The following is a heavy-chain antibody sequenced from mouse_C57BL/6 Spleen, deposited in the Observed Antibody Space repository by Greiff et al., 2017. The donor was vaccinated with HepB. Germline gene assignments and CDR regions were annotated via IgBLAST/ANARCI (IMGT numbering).Heavy chain of an antibody. V-gene: IGHV10-1*01. J-gene: IGHJ3*01. CDR2: IRSKSNNYAT. CDR1: GFSFNTYA. D-gene: IGHD2-4*01. Sequence: EVKLVESGGGLVQPKGSLKLSCAASGFSFNTYAMNWVRQAPGKGLEWVARIRSKSNNYATYYADSVKDRFTISRDDSESMLYLQMNNLKTEDTAMYYCVRHYDYEGFAYWGQGTLVTVSA. CDR3: VRHYDYEGFAY.